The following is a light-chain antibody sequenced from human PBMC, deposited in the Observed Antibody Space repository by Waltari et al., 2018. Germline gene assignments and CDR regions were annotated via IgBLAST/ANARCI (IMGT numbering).Light chain of an antibody. CDR1: SSDVGGYDY. CDR2: DVT. Sequence: QSALTQPRSVSWSPGQSITIACAGTSSDVGGYDYVSWYQQYPGKAPKLIIYDVTTRPSGVPDRFSGSKSANTASLTISGLQAEDEADYYCCSYAGSYIYVFGSGTKVTVL. V-gene: IGLV2-11*01. CDR3: CSYAGSYIYV. J-gene: IGLJ1*01.